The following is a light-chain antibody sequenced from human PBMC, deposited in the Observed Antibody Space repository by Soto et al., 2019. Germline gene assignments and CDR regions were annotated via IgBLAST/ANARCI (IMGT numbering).Light chain of an antibody. V-gene: IGLV2-14*01. CDR1: SSDVGGYNY. J-gene: IGLJ2*01. Sequence: QSVLTQPASVSGSPGQSITISCTETSSDVGGYNYVSWYQQHPGKAPKLMIYNVSNRPSGVSNRFSGSKSGNTASLTISGLQAEDEGHYYCSSFTSTNTVLFGGGTKLTVL. CDR3: SSFTSTNTVL. CDR2: NVS.